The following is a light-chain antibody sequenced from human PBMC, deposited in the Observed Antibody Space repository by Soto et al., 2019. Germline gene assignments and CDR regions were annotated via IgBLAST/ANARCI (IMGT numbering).Light chain of an antibody. CDR3: QQAYSFPFT. J-gene: IGKJ3*01. CDR2: AAT. Sequence: DIQMTQFPSSVSASVGESVAITCRASQIISNWVAWYQQKPGTAPRLLIYAATTLNSGVPSRFSGRRSGTDFTLTITDLQPEDFAIYYCQQAYSFPFTFGPGTKVDLK. CDR1: QIISNW. V-gene: IGKV1-12*01.